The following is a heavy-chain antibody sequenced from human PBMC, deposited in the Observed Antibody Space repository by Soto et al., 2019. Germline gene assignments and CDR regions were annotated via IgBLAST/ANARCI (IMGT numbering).Heavy chain of an antibody. Sequence: GASVKVSCKASGYTFTGYYMHWARQAPGQGLEWMGWINPNSGGTNYAQKFQGWVTMTRDTSISTAYVELSRLRSDDTAVYYCARSPNYDFWSGYSRTPDFDYWGQGTLVTVSS. J-gene: IGHJ4*02. CDR1: GYTFTGYY. CDR3: ARSPNYDFWSGYSRTPDFDY. CDR2: INPNSGGT. D-gene: IGHD3-3*01. V-gene: IGHV1-2*04.